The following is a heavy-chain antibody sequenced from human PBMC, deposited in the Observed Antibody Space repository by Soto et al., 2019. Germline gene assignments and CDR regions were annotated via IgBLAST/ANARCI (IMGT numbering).Heavy chain of an antibody. V-gene: IGHV4-34*01. CDR3: ALGRGCSSTSCYAYFDY. J-gene: IGHJ4*02. CDR1: GGSFSGYY. Sequence: SETLSLTCAVYGGSFSGYYWSWIRQPPGKGLEWIGEINHSGSTKYNPSPKSRVTISVDTSKNQCSLKLSSVTAAETAVYYCALGRGCSSTSCYAYFDYWGQGTLVTVSS. CDR2: INHSGST. D-gene: IGHD2-2*01.